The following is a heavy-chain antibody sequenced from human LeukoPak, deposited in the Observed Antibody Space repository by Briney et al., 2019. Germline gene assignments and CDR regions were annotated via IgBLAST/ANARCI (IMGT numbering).Heavy chain of an antibody. D-gene: IGHD3-10*01. J-gene: IGHJ3*02. CDR2: IYSGGST. Sequence: GGSLRLSCAASGFTFSSYSMSWVRQAPGKGLEWVSVIYSGGSTYYADSVKGRFTISRDNSKNTLYLQMNSLRAEDTAVYYCARDFRRFGELLYDAFDIWGQGTMVTVSS. V-gene: IGHV3-66*01. CDR3: ARDFRRFGELLYDAFDI. CDR1: GFTFSSYS.